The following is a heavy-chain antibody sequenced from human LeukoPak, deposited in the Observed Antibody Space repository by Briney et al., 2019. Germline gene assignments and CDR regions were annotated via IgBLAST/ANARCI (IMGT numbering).Heavy chain of an antibody. CDR3: ARVIRGINNNFDY. CDR1: GFTFSSYS. J-gene: IGHJ4*02. V-gene: IGHV3-21*01. D-gene: IGHD3-10*01. CDR2: ISSSSSYI. Sequence: PGGSLRLSCAASGFTFSSYSMNWVRQAPGKGLEWVSSISSSSSYIYYADSVKGRFTISRDNAKNSLYLQMNSLRAEDTAVYYCARVIRGINNNFDYWGQGTLVTVSS.